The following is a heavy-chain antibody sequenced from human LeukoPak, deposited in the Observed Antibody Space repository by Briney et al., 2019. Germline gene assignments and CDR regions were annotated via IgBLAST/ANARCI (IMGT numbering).Heavy chain of an antibody. CDR2: ISYGGST. J-gene: IGHJ3*02. CDR1: GGSISGYN. V-gene: IGHV4-59*08. D-gene: IGHD3-16*02. Sequence: SETLSLTCTVSGGSISGYNWGWIRQPPGKGLEWIGYISYGGSTNYNPSLKSRVTMSVDTSKNQFSLRLSSVTAADTAVYYCARRDYRGILPYAFDIWGQGTLVTASS. CDR3: ARRDYRGILPYAFDI.